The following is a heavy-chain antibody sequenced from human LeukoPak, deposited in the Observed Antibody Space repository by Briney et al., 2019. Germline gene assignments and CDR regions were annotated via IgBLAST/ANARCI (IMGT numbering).Heavy chain of an antibody. D-gene: IGHD6-19*01. V-gene: IGHV3-21*01. CDR1: GFTFSRYS. CDR2: ISSSSRHI. CDR3: ARGGGWYFDY. J-gene: IGHJ4*02. Sequence: GGSLRLSCAASGFTFSRYSMNWVRQAPGKGLEWVSSISSSSRHIYYADSVKGRFTISRDNAKNSLYLQMNSLRAEDTAVYYCARGGGWYFDYWGQGTLVTVSS.